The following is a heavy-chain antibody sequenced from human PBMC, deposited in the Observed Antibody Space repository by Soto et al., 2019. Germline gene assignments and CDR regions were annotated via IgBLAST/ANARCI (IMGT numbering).Heavy chain of an antibody. J-gene: IGHJ4*02. CDR2: ISAYNGNT. Sequence: ASVKVSCKASGYTFTSYGISWVRQAPGQGLEWMGWISAYNGNTNYAQKLQGRVTMTTDTSTSTAYMELRSLRSDDTAVYYCAREVLYYYDSSGYWAYYFDYWGQGTLVTSPQ. CDR1: GYTFTSYG. V-gene: IGHV1-18*04. CDR3: AREVLYYYDSSGYWAYYFDY. D-gene: IGHD3-22*01.